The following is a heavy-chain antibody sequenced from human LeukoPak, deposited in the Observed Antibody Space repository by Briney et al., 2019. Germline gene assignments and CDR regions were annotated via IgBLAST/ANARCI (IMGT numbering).Heavy chain of an antibody. CDR2: ISGSGGST. J-gene: IGHJ4*02. CDR3: ARSCSGGSCYPDY. D-gene: IGHD2-15*01. CDR1: GFTFSSYA. Sequence: RTGGSLRLSCAASGFTFSSYAMSWVRQAPGKGLEWVSAISGSGGSTYYADSVKGRFTISRDNSKNTLYLQMNSPRAEDTAVYYCARSCSGGSCYPDYWGQGTLVTVSS. V-gene: IGHV3-23*01.